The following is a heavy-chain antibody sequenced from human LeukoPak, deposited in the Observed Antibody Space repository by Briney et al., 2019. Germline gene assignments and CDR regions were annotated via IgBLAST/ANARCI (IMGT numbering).Heavy chain of an antibody. CDR2: MNPNSGNT. Sequence: ASVKVSCKASGYTFTSYDINWLRQATGQGLEWMGWMNPNSGNTGYAQKFQGRVTMTRNTSISTAYMELTSLRSEDTAVYYCARVPLGTGRYFDWLPTGWGQGTLVTVSS. J-gene: IGHJ4*02. D-gene: IGHD3-9*01. CDR3: ARVPLGTGRYFDWLPTG. CDR1: GYTFTSYD. V-gene: IGHV1-8*01.